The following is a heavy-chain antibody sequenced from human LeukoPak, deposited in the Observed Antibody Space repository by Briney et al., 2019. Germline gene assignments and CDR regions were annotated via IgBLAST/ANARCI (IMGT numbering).Heavy chain of an antibody. Sequence: PGGSLRLSCAASGFTFSSYGMHWVRQAPGKGLEWVAFIRYDGSNKYYADSVKGRFTISRDNSKNTLYLQMNSLRAEDTAVYYCAKAPSPYDSSGYYYNNWSDPWGQGTLVTVSS. CDR2: IRYDGSNK. D-gene: IGHD3-22*01. CDR1: GFTFSSYG. CDR3: AKAPSPYDSSGYYYNNWSDP. V-gene: IGHV3-30*02. J-gene: IGHJ5*02.